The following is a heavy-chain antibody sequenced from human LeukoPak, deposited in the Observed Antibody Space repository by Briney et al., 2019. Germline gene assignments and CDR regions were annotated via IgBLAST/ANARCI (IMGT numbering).Heavy chain of an antibody. D-gene: IGHD6-19*01. Sequence: GGSLRLSCAASGFTVSSNYMSWVRQAPGKGLEWVSLIYSGGVTYYADSVKGRFIISRDDSKNTLFLQMNSLRAEDTAVYYCARAPSGWSDYWYFDLWGRGTLVTVSS. CDR1: GFTVSSNY. CDR2: IYSGGVT. J-gene: IGHJ2*01. CDR3: ARAPSGWSDYWYFDL. V-gene: IGHV3-53*01.